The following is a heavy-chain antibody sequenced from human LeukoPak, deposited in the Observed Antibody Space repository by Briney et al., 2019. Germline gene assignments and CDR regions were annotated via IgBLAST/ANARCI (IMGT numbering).Heavy chain of an antibody. V-gene: IGHV6-1*01. D-gene: IGHD2-15*01. CDR2: TYYRSQWYS. Sequence: SQTLSLTCAISGDSVSSRTASWNWVRQSPSRGLEWLGRTYYRSQWYSDYAVSVKSRISFNPDTSKNQFSLQLNSVTPEDTAVYYCARGDILVAATLGIDSWGQGTLVTVSS. CDR1: GDSVSSRTAS. CDR3: ARGDILVAATLGIDS. J-gene: IGHJ4*02.